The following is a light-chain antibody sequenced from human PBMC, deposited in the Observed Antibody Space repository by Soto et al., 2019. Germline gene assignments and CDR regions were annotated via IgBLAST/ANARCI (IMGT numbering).Light chain of an antibody. CDR2: SDN. V-gene: IGLV1-44*01. CDR1: SSNIGGNS. Sequence: QSVLTQPPSASGTPGQRVTISCSGSSSNIGGNSVNWFQQLPGTAPKLLIYSDNQRPSGVPDRFSGSKSGTSASLAISGLQSEDEADYFCAAWDDSLSGLWVFGGGTKVTVL. CDR3: AAWDDSLSGLWV. J-gene: IGLJ3*02.